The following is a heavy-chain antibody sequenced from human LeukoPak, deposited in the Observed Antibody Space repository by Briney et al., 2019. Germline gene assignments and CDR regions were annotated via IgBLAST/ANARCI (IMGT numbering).Heavy chain of an antibody. D-gene: IGHD2-2*02. CDR2: ISSSSSYI. CDR1: GFTFSSYS. J-gene: IGHJ3*02. Sequence: PGGSLRLSCAASGFTFSSYSMNWVRQAPGKGLEWVSSISSSSSYIYYADSVKGRFTISRDNAKNSLYLQMNSLRAEDTAVYYCARGAASYLYPDAFDIWGQGTMVTVSS. V-gene: IGHV3-21*01. CDR3: ARGAASYLYPDAFDI.